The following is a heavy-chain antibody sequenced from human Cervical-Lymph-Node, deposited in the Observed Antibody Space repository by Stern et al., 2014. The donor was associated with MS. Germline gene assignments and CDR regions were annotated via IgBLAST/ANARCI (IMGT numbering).Heavy chain of an antibody. CDR3: ATGAGDNWFDP. D-gene: IGHD3-10*01. Sequence: QLVESGADVKKPWSSARVSCKASGDISWLRQSPGPGLVWIGGIIRPVCTAQYTQTFKGRPTITADKSTNTTYMELSSLRSADTAVYYWATGAGDNWFDPWGQGTLVSVSS. CDR1: GD. J-gene: IGHJ5*02. CDR2: IIRPVCTA. V-gene: IGHV1-69*06.